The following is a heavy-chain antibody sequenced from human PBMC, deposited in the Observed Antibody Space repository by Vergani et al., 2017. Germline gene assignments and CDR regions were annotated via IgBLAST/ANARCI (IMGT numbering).Heavy chain of an antibody. Sequence: QVQLVQSGAEVKKPGASVKVSCKASGDTFTGYYMHWVRQAPGQGLEWMGWINPNSGGTNYAQKFQGRVTMTRDTSIRTAYMELSRLRSDDTAVYYCARDYWYCSSTSCPNWFDPWGQGTLVTVSS. CDR1: GDTFTGYY. D-gene: IGHD2-2*01. CDR2: INPNSGGT. V-gene: IGHV1-2*02. CDR3: ARDYWYCSSTSCPNWFDP. J-gene: IGHJ5*02.